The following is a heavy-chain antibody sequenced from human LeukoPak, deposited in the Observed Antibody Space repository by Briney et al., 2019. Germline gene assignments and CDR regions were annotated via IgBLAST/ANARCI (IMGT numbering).Heavy chain of an antibody. V-gene: IGHV1-2*02. CDR2: INPNSGGT. CDR1: GYTFTGYY. Sequence: ASVKVSCKASGYTFTGYYMHWVRQAPGQGLEWMGWINPNSGGTNYAQKFQGRVTMTRDTSIGTAYMELSRLRSDDTAVYYCARVQGIAAAGYFDYWGQGTLVTVSS. J-gene: IGHJ4*02. D-gene: IGHD6-13*01. CDR3: ARVQGIAAAGYFDY.